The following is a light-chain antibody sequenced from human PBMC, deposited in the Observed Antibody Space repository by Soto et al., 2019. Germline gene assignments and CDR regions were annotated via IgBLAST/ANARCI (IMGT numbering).Light chain of an antibody. V-gene: IGLV2-8*01. CDR1: SSDVGGYNY. CDR3: SSYAGSNKL. CDR2: EVS. J-gene: IGLJ2*01. Sequence: QSALTQPPSASGSPGQSVTISCTGTSSDVGGYNYVSWYQQHPGKAPKLMIYEVSKRPSGVPDRFSGSKSGNTASLTVSGLQVEDEADYYCSSYAGSNKLFGGGTKLTVL.